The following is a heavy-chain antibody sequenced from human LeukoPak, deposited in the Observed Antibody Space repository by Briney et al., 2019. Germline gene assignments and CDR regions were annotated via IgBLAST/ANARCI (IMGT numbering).Heavy chain of an antibody. J-gene: IGHJ2*01. V-gene: IGHV3-11*01. CDR3: ARRSGYSSSWGYYWYFDL. D-gene: IGHD6-13*01. CDR2: ISSSGSTI. CDR1: GFTFSDYY. Sequence: GGSLRLSCAASGFTFSDYYVSWIRQAPGKGLEWVSYISSSGSTIYYADSVKGRFTISRDNAKNSLYLRMNSLRAEDTAVYYCARRSGYSSSWGYYWYFDLWGRGTLVTVSS.